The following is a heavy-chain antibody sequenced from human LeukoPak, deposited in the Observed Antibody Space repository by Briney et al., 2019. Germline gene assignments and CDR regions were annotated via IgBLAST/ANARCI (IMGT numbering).Heavy chain of an antibody. D-gene: IGHD4-23*01. J-gene: IGHJ3*02. CDR3: AKLPGGNPPWYLGAEAFDI. Sequence: GGSLRLSCAASGFTFSSYGMHWVRQAPGKGLEWVAFIRYDGSNKYYADSVKGRFTISRDNSKNTLYLQMNSLRAEDTAVYYCAKLPGGNPPWYLGAEAFDIWGQGTMVTVSS. CDR1: GFTFSSYG. V-gene: IGHV3-30*02. CDR2: IRYDGSNK.